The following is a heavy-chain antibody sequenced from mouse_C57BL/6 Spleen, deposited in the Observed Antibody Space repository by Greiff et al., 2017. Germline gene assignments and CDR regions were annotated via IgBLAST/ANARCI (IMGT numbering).Heavy chain of an antibody. V-gene: IGHV5-15*01. CDR2: ISNLAYSI. Sequence: EVQVVESGGGLVQPGGSLKLSCAASGFTFSDYGMAWVRQAPRKGPEWVAFISNLAYSIYYADTVTGRFTISRENAKNTLYLEMSSLRSEDTAMYYCARTPYYYGSSVWYFDVWGTGTTVTVSS. CDR1: GFTFSDYG. D-gene: IGHD1-1*01. J-gene: IGHJ1*03. CDR3: ARTPYYYGSSVWYFDV.